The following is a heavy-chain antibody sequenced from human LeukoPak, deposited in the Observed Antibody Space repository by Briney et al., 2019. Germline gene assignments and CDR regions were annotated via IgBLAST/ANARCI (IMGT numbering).Heavy chain of an antibody. CDR2: ISSSGSTI. V-gene: IGHV3-48*03. CDR3: ARSTRGGSCYSDCTGYYYMDV. CDR1: GFTFSSYE. D-gene: IGHD2-15*01. J-gene: IGHJ6*03. Sequence: PGGSLRLSCAASGFTFSSYEMNWVRQAPGKGLEWVSYISSSGSTIYYADSVKGRFTISRDNSKNTLYLQMNSLRAEDTAVYYCARSTRGGSCYSDCTGYYYMDVWGKGTTVTISS.